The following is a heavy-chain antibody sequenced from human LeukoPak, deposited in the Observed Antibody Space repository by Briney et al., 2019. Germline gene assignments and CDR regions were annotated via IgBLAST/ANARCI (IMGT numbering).Heavy chain of an antibody. V-gene: IGHV3-30*02. Sequence: GGSLRLSCAASGFTFSSYGMHWVRQAPGKGLEWVAFIRYDGSNKYYADSVKGRFTISRDNSKNTLYLQMNSLRAEDTAVYYCARDHGPYNYYYYYMDVWGKGTTVTVSS. CDR2: IRYDGSNK. CDR1: GFTFSSYG. D-gene: IGHD5-24*01. CDR3: ARDHGPYNYYYYYMDV. J-gene: IGHJ6*03.